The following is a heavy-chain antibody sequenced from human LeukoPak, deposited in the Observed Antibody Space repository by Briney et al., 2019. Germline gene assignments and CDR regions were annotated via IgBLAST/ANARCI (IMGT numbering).Heavy chain of an antibody. CDR1: GFSRSTSGVG. CDR3: AHRLYSSSWPFDY. Sequence: SGPRLLNPTQTLTLTRTFSGFSRSTSGVGGGWMREPPGKALEWLALIDLDDDKRYSPSPESRLTITKDTSKNQVVLTMTTMDPGDTATYYCAHRLYSSSWPFDYWGQGTLVTVSS. D-gene: IGHD6-13*01. J-gene: IGHJ4*02. CDR2: IDLDDDK. V-gene: IGHV2-5*02.